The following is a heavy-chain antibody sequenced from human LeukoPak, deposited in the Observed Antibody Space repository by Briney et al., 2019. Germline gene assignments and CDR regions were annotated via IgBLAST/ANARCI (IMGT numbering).Heavy chain of an antibody. J-gene: IGHJ6*02. Sequence: SETLSLTCAVYGGSFSGYYWSWIRQPPGKGLEWIGEINHSGSTNYNPSLKSRVTISVDTSKNQFSLKLSSVTAADTAVYYCARASRYSSSWYGDPYYYYGMDVWGQGTTVTVSS. CDR1: GGSFSGYY. CDR2: INHSGST. CDR3: ARASRYSSSWYGDPYYYYGMDV. D-gene: IGHD6-13*01. V-gene: IGHV4-34*01.